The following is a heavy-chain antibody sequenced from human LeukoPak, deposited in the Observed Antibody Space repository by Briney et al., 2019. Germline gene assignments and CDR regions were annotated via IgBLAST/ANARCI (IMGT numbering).Heavy chain of an antibody. CDR3: ARGRGELRFLEWLPMYYFDY. Sequence: PSETLSLTCAVYGGFFSGYYWSWIRQPPGKGLEWIGEINHSGSTNYNPSLKSRVTISVDTSKNQFSLKLSSVTAADTAVYYCARGRGELRFLEWLPMYYFDYWGQGTLVTVSS. J-gene: IGHJ4*02. D-gene: IGHD3-3*01. CDR2: INHSGST. V-gene: IGHV4-34*01. CDR1: GGFFSGYY.